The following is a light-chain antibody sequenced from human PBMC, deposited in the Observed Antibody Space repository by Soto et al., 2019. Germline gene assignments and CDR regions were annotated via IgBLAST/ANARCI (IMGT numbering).Light chain of an antibody. CDR1: SGFVGSFSL. CDR2: EGH. CDR3: CLYIGATTYF. J-gene: IGLJ1*01. V-gene: IGLV2-23*01. Sequence: QSALAQPAPVSGSPGQSITISCTGTSGFVGSFSLVSWYQQHPGKAPKVMISEGHRRPSGVSDRFSGSTSVNSAPLTISGLQADDEADYYCCLYIGATTYFFGTGTKVTV.